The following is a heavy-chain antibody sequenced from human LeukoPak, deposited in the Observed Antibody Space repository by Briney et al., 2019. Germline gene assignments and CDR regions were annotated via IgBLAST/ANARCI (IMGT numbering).Heavy chain of an antibody. CDR2: IIPIFGTT. Sequence: SVKVSCKASGGTFSSYAISWVRQAPGERLEWMGGIIPIFGTTNYAQKFQDRVTITADKSTSTAYMELSSLRSEDTAVYYCARVVGLTGYSSSWYSGYYYYMDVWGKGTTVTVSS. CDR1: GGTFSSYA. D-gene: IGHD6-13*01. J-gene: IGHJ6*03. V-gene: IGHV1-69*06. CDR3: ARVVGLTGYSSSWYSGYYYYMDV.